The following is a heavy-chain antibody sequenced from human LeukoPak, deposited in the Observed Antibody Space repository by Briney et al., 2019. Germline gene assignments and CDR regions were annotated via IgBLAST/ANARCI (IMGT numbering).Heavy chain of an antibody. Sequence: GASVKVSCKVSGYTLTELSMHWVRQAPGKGLEWMGGFDPEDGETIYAQKFQGRVTMTEDTSTDTAYMELSSLRSEDTAVYYCATARLISSSWLNFDYWGQGTLVTVSS. V-gene: IGHV1-24*01. CDR2: FDPEDGET. J-gene: IGHJ4*02. CDR3: ATARLISSSWLNFDY. CDR1: GYTLTELS. D-gene: IGHD6-13*01.